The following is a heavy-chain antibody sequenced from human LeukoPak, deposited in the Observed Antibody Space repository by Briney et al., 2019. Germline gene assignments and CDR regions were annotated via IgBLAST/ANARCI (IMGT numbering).Heavy chain of an antibody. V-gene: IGHV4-59*08. Sequence: SETLSLTCTVSGGSISTYYWSWIRQPPGKGLEWIGHIHYSGTTNYNPSLKNRVTISLDTSKNQFSLNLSSVTAADTAVCYCARMGGYTGYATHWGQGTLVTVSS. CDR3: ARMGGYTGYATH. CDR2: IHYSGTT. D-gene: IGHD5-12*01. J-gene: IGHJ4*02. CDR1: GGSISTYY.